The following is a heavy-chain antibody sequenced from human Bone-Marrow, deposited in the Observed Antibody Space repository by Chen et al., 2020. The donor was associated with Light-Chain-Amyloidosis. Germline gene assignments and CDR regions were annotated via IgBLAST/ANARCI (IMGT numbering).Heavy chain of an antibody. CDR3: ATVPPGGRSDWYFDL. J-gene: IGHJ2*01. D-gene: IGHD6-25*01. V-gene: IGHV1-24*01. CDR1: GYTLTELS. CDR2: FDPEDGDT. Sequence: QVQLVQSGAEVKKPGASVKVSCKVSGYTLTELSMHWVRQAPGKGLEWMGGFDPEDGDTIYAQTFQGRVTMTEDTSTDTAYMELSSLRSEDTAVYYCATVPPGGRSDWYFDLWGRGTLVTVSS.